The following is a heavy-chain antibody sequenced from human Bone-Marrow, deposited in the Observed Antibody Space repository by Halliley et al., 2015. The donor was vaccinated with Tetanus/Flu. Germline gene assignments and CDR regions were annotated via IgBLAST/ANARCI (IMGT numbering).Heavy chain of an antibody. V-gene: IGHV1-18*04. CDR1: GYTLSNYG. J-gene: IGHJ4*02. CDR2: STAYNGNT. Sequence: QVQLVQSGPEVKNPGASVKVSCKASGYTLSNYGFNWVRQAPGQGLEWMGWSTAYNGNTKYAQKFQGRVTMTTDTSTTTAYMELRSLRSDDTAVYYCAGPSYCSGSGCLYFFDYWGQGTLVTVSS. D-gene: IGHD2-2*01. CDR3: AGPSYCSGSGCLYFFDY.